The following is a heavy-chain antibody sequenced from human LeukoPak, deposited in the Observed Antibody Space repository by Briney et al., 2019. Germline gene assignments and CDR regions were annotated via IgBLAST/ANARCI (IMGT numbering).Heavy chain of an antibody. Sequence: SETLSLTCTVSGGSISPYYWNWIRQSPGKGLEWIGYIYNSGSTNYNPSLRSRVTILVDTSKNHFSLKLSSVTAADTAVYYCARERRGESSDWYFDLWGRGTLVTVSS. CDR2: IYNSGST. J-gene: IGHJ2*01. D-gene: IGHD3-16*01. V-gene: IGHV4-59*01. CDR1: GGSISPYY. CDR3: ARERRGESSDWYFDL.